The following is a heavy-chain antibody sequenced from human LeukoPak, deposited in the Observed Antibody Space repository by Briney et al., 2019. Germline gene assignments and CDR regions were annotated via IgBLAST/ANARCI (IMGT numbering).Heavy chain of an antibody. D-gene: IGHD1-14*01. CDR2: LYNPETT. CDR1: GGSISRSSYY. CDR3: ARHPTITSGGNFDY. J-gene: IGHJ4*02. V-gene: IGHV4-39*01. Sequence: SETLSLTCSVSGGSISRSSYYWGWIRQPPGKGLEWIGCLYNPETTYYNPSLQSRLTISVDTSKTQLSLKLSSVTAADTAVYYYARHPTITSGGNFDYWGQGTLVTVSS.